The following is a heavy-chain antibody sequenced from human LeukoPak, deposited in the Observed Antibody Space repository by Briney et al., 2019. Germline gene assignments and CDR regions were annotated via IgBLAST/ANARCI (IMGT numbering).Heavy chain of an antibody. CDR1: GFTVSSNY. Sequence: GGSLRLSCAASGFTVSSNYMSWVRQAPGKGLEWVSIIYSDGSTYYADSVKGRFTISRDNSKNTLYLQMNSLRAEDTAVYYCAKDNSPWFGEYRFDYWGQGTLVTVSS. V-gene: IGHV3-66*01. CDR2: IYSDGST. D-gene: IGHD3-10*01. J-gene: IGHJ4*02. CDR3: AKDNSPWFGEYRFDY.